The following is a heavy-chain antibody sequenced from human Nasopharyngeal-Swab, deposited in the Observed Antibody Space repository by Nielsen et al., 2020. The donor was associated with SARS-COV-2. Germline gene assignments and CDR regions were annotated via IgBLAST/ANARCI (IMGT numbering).Heavy chain of an antibody. V-gene: IGHV4-34*01. J-gene: IGHJ6*03. CDR3: ARLPVLGIFTGYYYYYYMYV. D-gene: IGHD3-9*01. CDR1: GGSFSGYY. Sequence: SATLSLTCAVYGGSFSGYYWSWIRQPPGKGLEWIGEINHSGSTHYTPYLKRRVTISVDTSKKQFSLKLSSVTAADTAVYYCARLPVLGIFTGYYYYYYMYVWGKGTTVTVSS. CDR2: INHSGST.